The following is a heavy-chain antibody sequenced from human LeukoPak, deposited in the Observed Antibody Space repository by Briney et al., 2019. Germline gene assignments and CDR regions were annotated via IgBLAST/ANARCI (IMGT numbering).Heavy chain of an antibody. CDR3: ARRSKTLYFDY. J-gene: IGHJ4*02. D-gene: IGHD2/OR15-2a*01. CDR2: VSGNGITT. Sequence: GSLRLSCAASGFTFSNYAMNWVRQVPGEGLEWVSTVSGNGITTYYADSVKGRLTISRDNSNNTLFLQMNTLRAEDTAVYYCARRSKTLYFDYWGQGSLVTVS. V-gene: IGHV3-23*01. CDR1: GFTFSNYA.